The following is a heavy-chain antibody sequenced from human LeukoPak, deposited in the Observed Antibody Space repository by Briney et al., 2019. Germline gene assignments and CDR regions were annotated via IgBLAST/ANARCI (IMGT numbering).Heavy chain of an antibody. V-gene: IGHV3-53*01. Sequence: GGSLRLSCAASGFTFRIYAMSWVRQAPGKGLEWVSFIYSDNTHYSDSVKGRFTISRDNSKNTLYLQMNSLRAEDTAVYYCARRAGAYSHPYDYWGQGTLVTVSS. CDR1: GFTFRIYA. J-gene: IGHJ4*02. D-gene: IGHD4/OR15-4a*01. CDR3: ARRAGAYSHPYDY. CDR2: IYSDNT.